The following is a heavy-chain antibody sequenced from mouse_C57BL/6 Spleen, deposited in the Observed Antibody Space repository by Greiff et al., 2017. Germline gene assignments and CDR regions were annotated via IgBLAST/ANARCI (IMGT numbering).Heavy chain of an antibody. CDR2: ISYDGSN. CDR3: ARGDDYDRIYYFDY. V-gene: IGHV3-6*01. D-gene: IGHD2-4*01. Sequence: VQLKESGPGLVKPSQSLSLTCSVTGYSITSGYYWNWIRQFPGNKLEWMGYISYDGSNNYNPSLKNRISITRDTSKNQFFLKLNSVTTEDTATYYCARGDDYDRIYYFDYWGQGTTLTVSS. CDR1: GYSITSGYY. J-gene: IGHJ2*01.